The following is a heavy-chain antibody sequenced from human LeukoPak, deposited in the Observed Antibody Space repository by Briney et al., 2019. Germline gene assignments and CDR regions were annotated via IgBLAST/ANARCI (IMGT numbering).Heavy chain of an antibody. J-gene: IGHJ2*01. D-gene: IGHD6-19*01. CDR3: AKTVAGYWYFDL. CDR2: IYYSGST. V-gene: IGHV4-59*08. CDR1: GGSISHYF. Sequence: PSETLSLTCTVSGGSISHYFWSWIRQPPGKALEGIGYIYYSGSTNYNPSLKSRVTISVDPSKNQFSLKLNSVTAADTAVYYCAKTVAGYWYFDLWGRGTLVTVSS.